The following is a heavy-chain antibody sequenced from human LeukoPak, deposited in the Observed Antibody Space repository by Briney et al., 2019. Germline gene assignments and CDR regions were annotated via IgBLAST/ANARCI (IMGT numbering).Heavy chain of an antibody. CDR2: MNPNSGNT. CDR3: ARVYGPIDY. J-gene: IGHJ4*02. V-gene: IGHV1-8*01. Sequence: ASVKVSCKASGYTFTNYDINWVRQATGQGLEWMGWMNPNSGNTGYPQKFQDRVTMTRDTSISTAYMELSSLRSEDTAVYYCARVYGPIDYWGRGTLVTVSS. D-gene: IGHD2-8*01. CDR1: GYTFTNYD.